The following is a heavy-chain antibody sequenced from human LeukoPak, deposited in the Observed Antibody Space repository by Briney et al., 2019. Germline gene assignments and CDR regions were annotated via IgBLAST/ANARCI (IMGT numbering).Heavy chain of an antibody. CDR2: IYYSGST. D-gene: IGHD5-24*01. J-gene: IGHJ4*02. CDR1: GGSISSSSYY. Sequence: PSETLSLTCTVSGGSISSSSYYWGWIRQPPGKGLEWSGSIYYSGSTYYNPSLKCRVTISVDTSKNQFSLKLSSVTAADTAVYYCARDGSRDGYEFDYWGQGTLVTVSS. V-gene: IGHV4-39*07. CDR3: ARDGSRDGYEFDY.